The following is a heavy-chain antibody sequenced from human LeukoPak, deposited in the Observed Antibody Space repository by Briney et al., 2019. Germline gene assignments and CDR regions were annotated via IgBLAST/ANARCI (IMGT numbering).Heavy chain of an antibody. CDR3: AKGPDSSGYYVRDNWFDP. CDR2: ISRNSGRI. Sequence: GGSLRLSCAASGFNFNGYAMHWVRQVPGKGLEWVSGISRNSGRIGCADSVKGRFTVSRDNAKNSLYLQMNSLSTEDTALYYCAKGPDSSGYYVRDNWFDPWGQGTLVTVSS. V-gene: IGHV3-9*01. D-gene: IGHD3-22*01. J-gene: IGHJ5*02. CDR1: GFNFNGYA.